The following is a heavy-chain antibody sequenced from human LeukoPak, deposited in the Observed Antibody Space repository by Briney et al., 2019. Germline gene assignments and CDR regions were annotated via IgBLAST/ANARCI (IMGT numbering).Heavy chain of an antibody. Sequence: GGSLRLSCAASGFTFSSYGMHWVRQAPGKGLEWVAVIWYDENIKYYADSVKGRFTISRDNSKNTLFLQMDSLRVEDTAVYFCVKDRRQLVEGVFDYWGQGTLVTVCS. CDR3: VKDRRQLVEGVFDY. V-gene: IGHV3-33*06. D-gene: IGHD6-13*01. CDR2: IWYDENIK. CDR1: GFTFSSYG. J-gene: IGHJ4*02.